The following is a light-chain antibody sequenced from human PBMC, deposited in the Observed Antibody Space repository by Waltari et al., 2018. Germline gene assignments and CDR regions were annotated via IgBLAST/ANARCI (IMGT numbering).Light chain of an antibody. J-gene: IGKJ2*01. CDR3: QQSYRTPHT. CDR1: QNIGNY. CDR2: AAS. Sequence: DFQMTQSPSSLSASVGDRVTITCRASQNIGNYLNWYQQKLGKAPKLLIYAASSLESGVPSRFSGSGSVTDFTLTISSLQPEDFATYYCQQSYRTPHTFGQGTKLDMK. V-gene: IGKV1-39*01.